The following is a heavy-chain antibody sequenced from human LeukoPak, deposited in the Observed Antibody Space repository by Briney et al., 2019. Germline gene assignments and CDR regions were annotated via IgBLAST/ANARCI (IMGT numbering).Heavy chain of an antibody. D-gene: IGHD3-3*01. CDR1: GGSFSGYY. V-gene: IGHV4-34*01. CDR2: INHSGST. Sequence: SETLSLTCAVYGGSFSGYYWSWIRQPPGKGLEWTGEINHSGSTNYNPSLKSRVTISVDTSKNQFSLKLSSVTAADTAVYYCARRFFWSGYYAYWGQGTLVTVSS. CDR3: ARRFFWSGYYAY. J-gene: IGHJ4*02.